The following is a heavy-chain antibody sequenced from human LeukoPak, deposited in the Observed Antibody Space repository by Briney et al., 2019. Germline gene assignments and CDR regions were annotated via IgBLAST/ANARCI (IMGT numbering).Heavy chain of an antibody. CDR1: GYTYTSYA. V-gene: IGHV1-3*01. D-gene: IGHD3-10*01. J-gene: IGHJ4*02. CDR3: ASSSTMVRGVIGY. CDR2: INAGNGNT. Sequence: ASVKVSCKASGYTYTSYAMHWVRQAPGQRLEWMGWINAGNGNTKYSQKFQGRVTITRDTSASTAYMELSSLRSEDTAVYYCASSSTMVRGVIGYWGQGTLVTVSS.